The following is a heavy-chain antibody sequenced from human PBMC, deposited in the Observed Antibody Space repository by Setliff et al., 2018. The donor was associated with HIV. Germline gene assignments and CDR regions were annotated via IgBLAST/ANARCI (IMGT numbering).Heavy chain of an antibody. D-gene: IGHD3-10*01. Sequence: ASVKVSCKASGGTFSSYSINWVRQAPGQGLEWMGGIIPIYGTPIYAQKFQGRVTITADESASTAYMELSSLRSEDTAVYYCARGDYGSGSYYPYYFYYGMDVWGQGTTVTVSS. CDR3: ARGDYGSGSYYPYYFYYGMDV. CDR1: GGTFSSYS. CDR2: IIPIYGTP. J-gene: IGHJ6*02. V-gene: IGHV1-69*13.